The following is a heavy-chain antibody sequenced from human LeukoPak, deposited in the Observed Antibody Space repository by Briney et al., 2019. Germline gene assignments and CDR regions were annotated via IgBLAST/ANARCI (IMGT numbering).Heavy chain of an antibody. D-gene: IGHD3-3*01. J-gene: IGHJ5*02. Sequence: GASVKVSCKASGYTFTSYGISWVRQAPGQGLEWMGWISAYNGNTNYAQKLQGRVTMTTDTSTSTAYMELRSLRSDDTAVYYCARGVDDFWSGPPPGWFDPWGQGTLVTVSS. CDR3: ARGVDDFWSGPPPGWFDP. V-gene: IGHV1-18*01. CDR1: GYTFTSYG. CDR2: ISAYNGNT.